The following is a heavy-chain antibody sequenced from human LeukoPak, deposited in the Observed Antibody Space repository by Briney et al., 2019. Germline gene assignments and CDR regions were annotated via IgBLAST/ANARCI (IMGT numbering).Heavy chain of an antibody. CDR1: GFTFSSYA. Sequence: PGGSLRLSCAASGFTFSSYAMSWVRQAPGKGLEWVSAISGSGGSTYYADSVKGRFTISRDNAKNSLYLQMNSLRAEDTAVYYCARESYDSSGSFDYWGQGTLVTVSS. CDR3: ARESYDSSGSFDY. D-gene: IGHD3-22*01. V-gene: IGHV3-23*01. J-gene: IGHJ4*02. CDR2: ISGSGGST.